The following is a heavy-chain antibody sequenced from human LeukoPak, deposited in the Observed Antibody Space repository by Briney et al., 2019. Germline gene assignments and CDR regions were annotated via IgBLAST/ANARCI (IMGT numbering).Heavy chain of an antibody. CDR3: VRLRYTYGKNFDC. D-gene: IGHD5-18*01. CDR1: GFTFKGYW. Sequence: PGGSLRLSCAASGFTFKGYWMSWVRQAPGKGLEWVANIQQDGSEKKYVDSAKGRFTISRDNAKNSLYLQMDSLRAEDTAVYYCVRLRYTYGKNFDCWGQGTLVTVSS. V-gene: IGHV3-7*01. J-gene: IGHJ4*02. CDR2: IQQDGSEK.